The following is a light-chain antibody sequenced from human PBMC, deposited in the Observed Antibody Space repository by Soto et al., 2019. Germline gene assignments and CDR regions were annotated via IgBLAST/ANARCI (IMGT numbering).Light chain of an antibody. CDR3: QQYDAWQT. CDR1: QSVSRN. CDR2: SSS. Sequence: EIVLTQSPATLSVSPGERATLSCRASQSVSRNLAWYQQKPGQAPRLLIYSSSIRAAGIPARFSGSASGTELTLTIIRLQSEDFAVYYCQQYDAWQTFGQGTKVEI. J-gene: IGKJ1*01. V-gene: IGKV3-15*01.